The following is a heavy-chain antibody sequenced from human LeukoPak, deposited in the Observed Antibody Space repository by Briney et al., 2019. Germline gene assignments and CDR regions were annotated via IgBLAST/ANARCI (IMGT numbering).Heavy chain of an antibody. CDR2: IKQDGSEK. D-gene: IGHD3-22*01. CDR1: GFTFSSYW. Sequence: GGSLRLSCAASGFTFSSYWMSWVRQAPGKGLEWVANIKQDGSEKYYVDSVKGRFTISRDNAKNSLYLQMNSLRAEDTAVYYCAKAITMIVSLWFDPWGQGTLVTVSS. CDR3: AKAITMIVSLWFDP. J-gene: IGHJ5*02. V-gene: IGHV3-7*03.